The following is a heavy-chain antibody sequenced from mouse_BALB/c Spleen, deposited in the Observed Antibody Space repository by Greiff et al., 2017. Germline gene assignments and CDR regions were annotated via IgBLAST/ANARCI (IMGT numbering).Heavy chain of an antibody. CDR2: INPYNDGT. J-gene: IGHJ4*01. V-gene: IGHV1-14*01. D-gene: IGHD2-12*01. Sequence: QLVESGPELVKPGASVKMSCKASGYTFTSYVMHWVKQKPGQGLEWIGYINPYNDGTKYNEKFKGKATLTSDKSSSTAYMELSSLTSEDSAVYYCARSIYDGGYYAMDYWGQGTSVTVSS. CDR3: ARSIYDGGYYAMDY. CDR1: GYTFTSYV.